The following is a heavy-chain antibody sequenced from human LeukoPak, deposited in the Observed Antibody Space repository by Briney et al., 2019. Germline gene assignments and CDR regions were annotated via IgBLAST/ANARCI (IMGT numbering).Heavy chain of an antibody. CDR3: ARLSPDNYGDYGTRYFDL. V-gene: IGHV3-11*01. D-gene: IGHD4-17*01. CDR1: GFTFSDYY. CDR2: ISSSGSTI. J-gene: IGHJ2*01. Sequence: PGGSLRLSCAASGFTFSDYYMSWIRQAPGKGLEWVSYISSSGSTIYYADSVKGRFTISRDSAKNSLYLQMNSLRAEDAAVYYCARLSPDNYGDYGTRYFDLWGRGTLVTVSS.